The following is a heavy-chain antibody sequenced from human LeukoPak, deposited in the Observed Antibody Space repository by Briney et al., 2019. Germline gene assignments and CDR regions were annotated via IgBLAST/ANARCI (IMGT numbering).Heavy chain of an antibody. CDR1: GFTFDDYG. CDR3: AKDGVAWYSVWLWPDAFDI. Sequence: GGSLRLSCAASGFTFDDYGMSWVRQAPGKGLEWVSAISGSGGSTYYADSVKGRFTISRDNSKNTLYLQMNSLRAEDTAVYYCAKDGVAWYSVWLWPDAFDIWGQGTMVTVSS. V-gene: IGHV3-23*01. D-gene: IGHD3-16*01. J-gene: IGHJ3*02. CDR2: ISGSGGST.